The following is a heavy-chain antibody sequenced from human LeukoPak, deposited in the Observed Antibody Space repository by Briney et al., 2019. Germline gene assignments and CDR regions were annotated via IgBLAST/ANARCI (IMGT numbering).Heavy chain of an antibody. V-gene: IGHV3-20*04. D-gene: IGHD6-13*01. CDR2: INWNGGST. CDR1: GFTFDDYG. J-gene: IGHJ4*02. Sequence: GGSLRLSCAASGFTFDDYGMSWVRHAPGKGLEWVSGINWNGGSTGYADSVKGRFTISRDNAKNSLYLQMNSLRAEDTALYYCARVRGSSWYSDYWGQGTLVTVSS. CDR3: ARVRGSSWYSDY.